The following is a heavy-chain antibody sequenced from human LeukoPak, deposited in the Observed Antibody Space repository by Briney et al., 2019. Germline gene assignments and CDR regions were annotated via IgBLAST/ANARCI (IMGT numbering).Heavy chain of an antibody. CDR1: GGSISGGGYY. CDR2: IYYSGST. D-gene: IGHD6-19*01. Sequence: SQTLSLTCTVSGGSISGGGYYWSWIRQHPGKGLEWIGYIYYSGSTYYNPSLKSRVTISVDTSKNQFSLKLSSVTAADTAVYYCARASGWQGDYWGQGTLVTVSS. CDR3: ARASGWQGDY. J-gene: IGHJ4*02. V-gene: IGHV4-31*03.